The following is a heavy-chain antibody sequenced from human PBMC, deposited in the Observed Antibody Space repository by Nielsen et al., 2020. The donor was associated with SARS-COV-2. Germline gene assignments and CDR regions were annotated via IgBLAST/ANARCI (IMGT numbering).Heavy chain of an antibody. J-gene: IGHJ3*02. CDR1: GFTFSSYA. CDR3: AKMMRISSTLDAFDI. D-gene: IGHD2/OR15-2a*01. V-gene: IGHV3-23*01. CDR2: TSGSGWTT. Sequence: GESLKISCAASGFTFSSYAMSWVRQAPGKGLEWVSATSGSGWTTYYTDSVKGQFRISRDNDKDILYLQMDSLRAEDTAVYYCAKMMRISSTLDAFDIWGQGTMVTVSS.